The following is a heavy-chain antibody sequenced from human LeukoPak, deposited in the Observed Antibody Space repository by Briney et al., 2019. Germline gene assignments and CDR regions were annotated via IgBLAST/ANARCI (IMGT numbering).Heavy chain of an antibody. J-gene: IGHJ4*02. V-gene: IGHV3-20*04. D-gene: IGHD6-13*01. Sequence: GGSLRLSCAASGFTFDDYGMSWVRQAPGKGLEWVSGINWNGGSTGYADSVKGRFTISRDNAKNSLYLQMNSLRAEDTAVYYCARAGQQLVLSSYWGQGTLVTVSS. CDR3: ARAGQQLVLSSY. CDR1: GFTFDDYG. CDR2: INWNGGST.